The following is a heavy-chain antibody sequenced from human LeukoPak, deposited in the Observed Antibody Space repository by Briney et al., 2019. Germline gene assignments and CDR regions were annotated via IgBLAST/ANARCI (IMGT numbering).Heavy chain of an antibody. D-gene: IGHD5-24*01. CDR2: IYYSGST. J-gene: IGHJ4*02. Sequence: LETLSLTCTVSGGSISSYYWSWIRQPPGKGLEWIGYIYYSGSTNYNPSLKSRVTISVDTSKNQFSLKLSSVTAADTAVYYCARAGLEEDYFDYWGQGTLVTVSS. V-gene: IGHV4-59*01. CDR3: ARAGLEEDYFDY. CDR1: GGSISSYY.